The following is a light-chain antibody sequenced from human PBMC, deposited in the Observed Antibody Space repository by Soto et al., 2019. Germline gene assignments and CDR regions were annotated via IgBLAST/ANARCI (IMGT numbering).Light chain of an antibody. V-gene: IGKV3-15*01. CDR2: GAS. CDR1: QSVSSN. Sequence: EIVMTQSPATLSGSPGERATLSCRASQSVSSNLAWYQQKPGQAPRLLIYGASTRATGIPARFSGSGSGTEFTLTISSLQSGDFAVYYCQQYNNWPPYTFGQGTKLEIK. J-gene: IGKJ2*01. CDR3: QQYNNWPPYT.